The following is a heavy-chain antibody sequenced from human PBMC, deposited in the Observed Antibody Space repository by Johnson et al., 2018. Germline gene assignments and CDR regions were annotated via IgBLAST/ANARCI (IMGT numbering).Heavy chain of an antibody. V-gene: IGHV3-48*02. CDR2: IRFRDSRT. CDR3: VRDSDWAFDY. D-gene: IGHD2-21*01. J-gene: IGHJ4*02. Sequence: VQLVESGGGLVQPGESLRLCCAASGFRFSDYSMNWVRQAPGKGLEWVSYIRFRDSRTFYADSVKGRFIISRDKAENSLSLQMNSLRDEDTAVYYCVRDSDWAFDYWGQGTPVTVSS. CDR1: GFRFSDYS.